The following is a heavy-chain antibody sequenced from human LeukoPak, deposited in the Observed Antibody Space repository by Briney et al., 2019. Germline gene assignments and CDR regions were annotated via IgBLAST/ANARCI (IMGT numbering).Heavy chain of an antibody. CDR3: ARSLLKEQQLVMRHDAFDI. J-gene: IGHJ3*02. CDR2: INPNSGGT. V-gene: IGHV1-2*02. CDR1: GYTFTGYY. D-gene: IGHD6-13*01. Sequence: ASVKVSCKASGYTFTGYYVHWVRQAPGQGLEWMGWINPNSGGTSYAQKFQGRVTMTRDTSTSTVYMELSSLRSEDTAVYYCARSLLKEQQLVMRHDAFDIWGQGTMVTVSS.